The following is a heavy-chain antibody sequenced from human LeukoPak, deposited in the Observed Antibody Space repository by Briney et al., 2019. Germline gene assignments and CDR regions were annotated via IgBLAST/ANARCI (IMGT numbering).Heavy chain of an antibody. CDR1: GFTFSSYE. CDR3: ARAVLQYFDLYYFDY. V-gene: IGHV3-48*03. CDR2: ISSSGSTI. J-gene: IGHJ4*02. Sequence: GGSLRLSCAASGFTFSSYEMNWVRQAPGKGLEWVSYISSSGSTIYYADSVKGRFTISRDNAKNSLYLQMNSLRSEDTAVYYCARAVLQYFDLYYFDYWGQGTLVTVSS. D-gene: IGHD3-9*01.